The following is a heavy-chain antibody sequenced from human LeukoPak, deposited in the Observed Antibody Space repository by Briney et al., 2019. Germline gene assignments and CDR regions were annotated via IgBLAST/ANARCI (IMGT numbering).Heavy chain of an antibody. CDR2: IKQDGAEK. V-gene: IGHV3-7*01. CDR3: ARDQANNYYYYYGMDV. Sequence: PGGSLRLSCAASRFTFNTYWMSWVRQAPGKGLEWVANIKQDGAEKYYVDSVKGRFTISRDNAKNSLYLQMNSLRAEDTAVYYCARDQANNYYYYYGMDVWGQGTTVTVSS. J-gene: IGHJ6*02. CDR1: RFTFNTYW. D-gene: IGHD1/OR15-1a*01.